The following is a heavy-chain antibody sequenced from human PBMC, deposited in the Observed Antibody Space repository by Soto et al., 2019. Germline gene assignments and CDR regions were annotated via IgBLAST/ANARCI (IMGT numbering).Heavy chain of an antibody. J-gene: IGHJ3*02. CDR1: GFTFSSYC. CDR3: ARDLSGDYGALDT. V-gene: IGHV3-33*01. Sequence: GGSLRLSSAPSGFTFSSYCMHWARQAPGKGLEWVAVIWYDGSNKVYADSVKGRFTISRDNSKNTLYLQMNSLRAEDTAVYYCARDLSGDYGALDTWGQGTMVTVSS. CDR2: IWYDGSNK. D-gene: IGHD4-17*01.